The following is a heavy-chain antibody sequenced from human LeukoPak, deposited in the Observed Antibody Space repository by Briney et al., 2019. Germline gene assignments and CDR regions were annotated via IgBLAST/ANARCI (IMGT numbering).Heavy chain of an antibody. V-gene: IGHV4-4*07. J-gene: IGHJ6*03. CDR3: ARVSEDQLLGYYYYYYYMDV. D-gene: IGHD2-2*01. Sequence: SETLSLTCSVSGASISSYYWSWIRQPAGKGLEWIGRLYTSGSTNYYPSLKSRVTMSVDTSKNQFSLKLSSVTAADTAVYYCARVSEDQLLGYYYYYYYMDVWGKGTTVTVSS. CDR1: GASISSYY. CDR2: LYTSGST.